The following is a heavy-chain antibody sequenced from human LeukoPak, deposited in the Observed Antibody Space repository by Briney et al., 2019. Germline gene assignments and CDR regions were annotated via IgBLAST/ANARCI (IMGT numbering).Heavy chain of an antibody. D-gene: IGHD2-8*01. CDR2: INHSGST. V-gene: IGHV4-34*01. CDR3: ARHRGYCTNGVCYHDAFDI. Sequence: SETLSLTCAVYGGSFSGYYWSWIRQPSGKGLEWIGEINHSGSTNYNPSLKSRVTISVDTSKNQFSLKLSSVTAADTAVYYCARHRGYCTNGVCYHDAFDIWGQGTMVTVSS. J-gene: IGHJ3*02. CDR1: GGSFSGYY.